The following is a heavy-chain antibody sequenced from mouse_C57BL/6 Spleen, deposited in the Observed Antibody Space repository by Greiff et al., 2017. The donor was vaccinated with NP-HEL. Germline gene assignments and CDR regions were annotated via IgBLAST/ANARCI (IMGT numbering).Heavy chain of an antibody. CDR1: GYAFSSSW. J-gene: IGHJ2*01. CDR3: ARWYYGSRFDY. Sequence: VKLQESGPELVKPGASVKISCKASGYAFSSSWMNWVKQRPGKGLEWIGRIYPGDGDTNYNGKFKGKATLTADKSSSTAYMQLSSLTSEDSAVYFCARWYYGSRFDYWGQGTTLTVSS. CDR2: IYPGDGDT. V-gene: IGHV1-82*01. D-gene: IGHD1-1*01.